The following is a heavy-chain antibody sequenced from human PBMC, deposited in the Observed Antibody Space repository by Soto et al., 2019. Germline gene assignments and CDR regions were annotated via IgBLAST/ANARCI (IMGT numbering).Heavy chain of an antibody. CDR1: GFPFSSYP. CDR3: VRGHVCRDY. Sequence: EVQLVESGGGLVQPGGSLRLSCVASGFPFSSYPMNWVRQAPGKGLEWISYINTDSNNIYYVDSVKGRFTISRDNARNSLYLQMSSLRADDSAVYDCVRGHVCRDYWGRGTLVSVSS. V-gene: IGHV3-48*01. CDR2: INTDSNNI. J-gene: IGHJ4*02.